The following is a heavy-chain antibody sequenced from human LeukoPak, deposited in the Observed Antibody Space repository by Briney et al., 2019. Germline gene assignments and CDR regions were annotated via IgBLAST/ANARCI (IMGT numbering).Heavy chain of an antibody. CDR2: ISSSSSYI. CDR1: GFTFSSYS. CDR3: ASSHRDSSGYPDY. V-gene: IGHV3-21*01. J-gene: IGHJ4*02. D-gene: IGHD3-22*01. Sequence: GGSLRLSWAASGFTFSSYSMNWVRQAPGKGLEWVSSISSSSSYIYYADSVKGRFTISRDNAKNSLYLQMNSLRAEDTAVYYCASSHRDSSGYPDYWGQGTLVTVSS.